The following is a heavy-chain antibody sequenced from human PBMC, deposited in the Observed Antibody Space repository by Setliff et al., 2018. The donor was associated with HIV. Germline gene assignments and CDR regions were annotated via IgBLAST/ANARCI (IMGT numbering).Heavy chain of an antibody. CDR1: GYTFTSPA. V-gene: IGHV1-3*04. Sequence: ASVKVSCNASGYTFTSPALRWVRQAPGQRPEWMGWISINNGNSNYGQQFQGRVTIARDTSATTAYMELSSLRPEHTAVYYTASPTAIPHWGQGTLVTVLL. CDR2: ISINNGNS. CDR3: ASPTAIPH. D-gene: IGHD2-21*02. J-gene: IGHJ4*02.